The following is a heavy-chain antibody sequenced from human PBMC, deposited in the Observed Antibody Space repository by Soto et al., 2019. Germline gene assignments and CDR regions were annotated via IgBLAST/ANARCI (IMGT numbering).Heavy chain of an antibody. J-gene: IGHJ6*02. V-gene: IGHV4-34*01. CDR1: GGSFSGYY. CDR2: INHSGST. CDR3: ARGFIRFLANYGMDV. D-gene: IGHD3-3*01. Sequence: SETLSLTCAVYGGSFSGYYWSWIRQPPGKGLEWIGEINHSGSTNYNPSLKSRVTISVDTSKNQFSLKLSSVTAADTAVYYCARGFIRFLANYGMDVWGQGTTVTVSS.